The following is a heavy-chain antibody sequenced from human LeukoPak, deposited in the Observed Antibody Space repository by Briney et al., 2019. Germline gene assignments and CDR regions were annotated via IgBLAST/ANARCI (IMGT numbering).Heavy chain of an antibody. CDR3: ARSYNNAGYYYYGMDV. CDR2: IFYSGST. D-gene: IGHD3-10*01. Sequence: SETLSLTCTVSGGSISNSIYYWGWIRQPPGKGLEWIGSIFYSGSTYHNPSLKSRVTISVDPSKNQFSLRLSSVTAADTAVYYCARSYNNAGYYYYGMDVWGQGTTVTVSS. J-gene: IGHJ6*02. V-gene: IGHV4-39*01. CDR1: GGSISNSIYY.